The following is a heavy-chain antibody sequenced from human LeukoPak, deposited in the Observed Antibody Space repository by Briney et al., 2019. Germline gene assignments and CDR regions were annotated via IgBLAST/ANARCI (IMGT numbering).Heavy chain of an antibody. CDR3: VREVLIVVAGTDYFHYINV. CDR1: GDSVSSNSAA. V-gene: IGHV6-1*01. CDR2: TYYRSNWYN. J-gene: IGHJ6*03. D-gene: IGHD2-15*01. Sequence: SQTLSLTCVISGDSVSSNSAAWTWIRQSPSRGLEFLGRTYYRSNWYNDSALSVKSRIMIDPDTSKNQFSLHLNSVTPEDTAVYYCVREVLIVVAGTDYFHYINVWGKGTTVTVSS.